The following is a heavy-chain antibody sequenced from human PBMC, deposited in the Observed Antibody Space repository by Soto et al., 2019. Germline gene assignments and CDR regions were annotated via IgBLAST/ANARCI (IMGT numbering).Heavy chain of an antibody. V-gene: IGHV3-30*03. CDR1: GFRFSGTG. CDR3: ARGALAGIAYYLDY. J-gene: IGHJ4*02. Sequence: QVQLVESGGGVVQPGKSLRLSCAASGFRFSGTGMHWVRQAPGKGLEWLAVISYDGSNKFHADSVKGRFTISRDNSMNTLYLQLNSLRPEDTAVYYCARGALAGIAYYLDYWGQGTLVTVSS. D-gene: IGHD6-13*01. CDR2: ISYDGSNK.